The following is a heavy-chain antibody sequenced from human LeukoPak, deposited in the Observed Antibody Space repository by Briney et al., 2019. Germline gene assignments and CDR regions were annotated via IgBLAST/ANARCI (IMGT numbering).Heavy chain of an antibody. CDR3: ARVYCSGGSCYVDY. Sequence: SETLSLTCTVSGGSISSGGYHWSWIRQHPGKGLEWIGHIYYSGTTYYNPSLKRRVTISIDTSKKQFSLKLSSVAAADTAVYYCARVYCSGGSCYVDYWGQGTLVTVSS. CDR2: IYYSGTT. CDR1: GGSISSGGYH. J-gene: IGHJ4*02. V-gene: IGHV4-31*03. D-gene: IGHD2-15*01.